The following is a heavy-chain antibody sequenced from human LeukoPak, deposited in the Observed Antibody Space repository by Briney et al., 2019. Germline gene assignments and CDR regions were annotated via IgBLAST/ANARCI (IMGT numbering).Heavy chain of an antibody. CDR1: GYTFTGYY. CDR3: ARDGQQLEADDAFDI. CDR2: INPNSGGT. V-gene: IGHV1-2*02. D-gene: IGHD6-13*01. J-gene: IGHJ3*02. Sequence: GASVKVSCKASGYTFTGYYMHWVRQAPGQGLEWMGWINPNSGGTNYAQKFQGRVTMTRDTSISTAYMELSRLRSDDTAVYYCARDGQQLEADDAFDIWGQGTMVTVSS.